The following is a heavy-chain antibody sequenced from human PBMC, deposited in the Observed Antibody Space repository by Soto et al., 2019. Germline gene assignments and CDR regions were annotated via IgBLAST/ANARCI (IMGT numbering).Heavy chain of an antibody. Sequence: SLRLSCAASGFTFSSYGMHWVRQAPGKGLEWVAVIWYDGSNKYYADSVKGRFTISRDNSKNTLYLQMNSLRAEDTAVYYCARDFSSGWYGGFDYWGQGTLVTV. D-gene: IGHD6-19*01. CDR1: GFTFSSYG. CDR2: IWYDGSNK. V-gene: IGHV3-33*01. CDR3: ARDFSSGWYGGFDY. J-gene: IGHJ4*02.